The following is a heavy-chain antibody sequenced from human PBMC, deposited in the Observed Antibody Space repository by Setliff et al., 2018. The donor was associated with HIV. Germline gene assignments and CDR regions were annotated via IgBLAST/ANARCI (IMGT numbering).Heavy chain of an antibody. CDR3: ARTARGYTTIWYRNGLTYYNYMDV. Sequence: SETLSLTCTVYGASISNSNSYWGWIRQPPGKRLEWLGSIYYSGSTSYNPSLSSRLTVSVDTSKNQVSLRLSSVTAADTAVYYCARTARGYTTIWYRNGLTYYNYMDVWGKGTKVTVSS. CDR1: GASISNSNSY. CDR2: IYYSGST. V-gene: IGHV4-39*01. J-gene: IGHJ6*03. D-gene: IGHD1-1*01.